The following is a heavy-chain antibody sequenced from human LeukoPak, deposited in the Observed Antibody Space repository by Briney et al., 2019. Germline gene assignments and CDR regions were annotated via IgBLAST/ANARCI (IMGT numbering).Heavy chain of an antibody. V-gene: IGHV3-74*01. CDR3: ASSGYSSSWFDY. D-gene: IGHD6-13*01. CDR2: INSDGSST. J-gene: IGHJ4*02. Sequence: GGSLRLSCAASGFTFSSYWMHWVRQAPGKGLVWVSRINSDGSSTSYADSVKGRFTISRDNAKNTLYLQMNSLRAEDTAVYYCASSGYSSSWFDYWGQGTLVTVSS. CDR1: GFTFSSYW.